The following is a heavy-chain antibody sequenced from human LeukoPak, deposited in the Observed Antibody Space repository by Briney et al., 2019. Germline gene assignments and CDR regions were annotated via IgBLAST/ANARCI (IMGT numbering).Heavy chain of an antibody. CDR1: GGSISSSSYY. Sequence: SETLSLTCTVSGGSISSSSYYWGWIRQPPGKGLEWIGSIYYSGSAYYNPSLKSRVTVSVDTSRNQFSLRLSSLTAADTAMYFCAKSLYDYRSGTYFRPFDYWGQGTLVTVSS. J-gene: IGHJ4*02. V-gene: IGHV4-39*01. CDR3: AKSLYDYRSGTYFRPFDY. CDR2: IYYSGSA. D-gene: IGHD3-10*01.